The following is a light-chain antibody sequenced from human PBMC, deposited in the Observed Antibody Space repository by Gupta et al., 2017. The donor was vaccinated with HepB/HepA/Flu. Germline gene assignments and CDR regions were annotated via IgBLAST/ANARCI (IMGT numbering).Light chain of an antibody. CDR3: GQWYSIHT. J-gene: IGKJ4*01. CDR2: AGS. Sequence: DIQMTQSPSSLSASVGDRVTITCRASQSIIKYLSWYQQKPGKAPKLLIYAGSTWQSGVPSRFSASGSGTDFTLTSRSCQPEDFAAYYGGQWYSIHTFGGWTRVEIK. V-gene: IGKV1-39*01. CDR1: QSIIKY.